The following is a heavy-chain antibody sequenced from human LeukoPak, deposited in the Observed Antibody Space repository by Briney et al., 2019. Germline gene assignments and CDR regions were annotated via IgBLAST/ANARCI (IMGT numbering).Heavy chain of an antibody. J-gene: IGHJ4*02. V-gene: IGHV3-48*03. CDR1: GFTFSRYE. CDR3: ANLVRSSSRDY. D-gene: IGHD6-6*01. CDR2: ITSSGSPI. Sequence: GGSLRLSCAASGFTFSRYEMNWVRQAPGKELEWVSYITSSGSPIFYADSVKGRFTVSRDNAKNSLYLQMNSLRAEDTAVYYCANLVRSSSRDYWGQGTLVTVSS.